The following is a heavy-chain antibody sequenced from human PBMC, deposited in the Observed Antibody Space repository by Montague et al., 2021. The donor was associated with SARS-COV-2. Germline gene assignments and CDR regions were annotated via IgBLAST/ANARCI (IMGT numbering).Heavy chain of an antibody. CDR2: IWYDGSNK. CDR3: AKQLDTYCSGGSRYDGYFDY. Sequence: SLRLSCAASGFTFSSYGMHWVRQAPGKGLEWVAVIWYDGSNKYYADSVKGRFTISRDNSKNTLYLQMNSLRAEDTAVYCCAKQLDTYCSGGSRYDGYFDYWGQGTLVTVSS. D-gene: IGHD2-15*01. CDR1: GFTFSSYG. V-gene: IGHV3-33*06. J-gene: IGHJ4*02.